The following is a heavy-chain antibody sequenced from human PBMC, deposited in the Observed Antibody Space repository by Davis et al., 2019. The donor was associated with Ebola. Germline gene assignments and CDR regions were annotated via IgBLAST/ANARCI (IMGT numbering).Heavy chain of an antibody. CDR2: IYSGGCT. CDR1: GFTVSSNY. Sequence: GESLKISCAASGFTVSSNYMSWVRQAPGKGLEWVSVIYSGGCTYYADSVKGRFTISRDNSKNTLYLQMNSLRAEDTAVYYCARAELKYCSGGSCYYYGMDVWGQGTTVTVSS. J-gene: IGHJ6*02. CDR3: ARAELKYCSGGSCYYYGMDV. V-gene: IGHV3-66*01. D-gene: IGHD2-15*01.